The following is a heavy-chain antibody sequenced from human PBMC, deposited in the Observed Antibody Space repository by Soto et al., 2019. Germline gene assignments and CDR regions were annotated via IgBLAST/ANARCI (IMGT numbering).Heavy chain of an antibody. V-gene: IGHV4-4*02. CDR2: IDHSGIT. J-gene: IGHJ6*02. Sequence: SETLSLTCAVSGDSISNSKWWTWVRQTPGKGLEWIGKIDHSGITNYNPSLESRVTILKDNSKNQLSLKLSSVTGADSAVYYCVRLNRDYYYYGMDVWGQGATVTVSS. CDR1: GDSISNSKW. CDR3: VRLNRDYYYYGMDV.